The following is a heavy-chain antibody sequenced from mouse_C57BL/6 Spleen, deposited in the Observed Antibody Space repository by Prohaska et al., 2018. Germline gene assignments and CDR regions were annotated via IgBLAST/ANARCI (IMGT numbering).Heavy chain of an antibody. Sequence: HGNRLEWIGYINPNNGGISYNQKFKGKVTLTVNKSSSTAYMELRSLTSVDSAVYYCARWGYDYDGYYYAMDYWGQGTSVTISS. CDR3: ARWGYDYDGYYYAMDY. CDR2: INPNNGGI. V-gene: IGHV1-22*01. J-gene: IGHJ4*01. D-gene: IGHD2-4*01.